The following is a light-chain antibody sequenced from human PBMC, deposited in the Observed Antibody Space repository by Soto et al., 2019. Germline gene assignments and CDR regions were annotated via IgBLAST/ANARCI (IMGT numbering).Light chain of an antibody. V-gene: IGLV2-14*01. CDR3: TSWTTSTTMK. Sequence: QSVLTQPATVSASPGHSITISCTGTSSDVGAYNYVSWYQQHPGKAPKLMIYDVNIRPSGVSNRFSGSKSGNTASLTISGLQAEDEADYYCTSWTTSTTMKFGGGTKVTVL. J-gene: IGLJ2*01. CDR1: SSDVGAYNY. CDR2: DVN.